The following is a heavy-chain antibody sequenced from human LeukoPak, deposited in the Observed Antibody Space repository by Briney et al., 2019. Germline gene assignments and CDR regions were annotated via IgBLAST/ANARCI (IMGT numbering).Heavy chain of an antibody. D-gene: IGHD5-12*01. J-gene: IGHJ4*02. CDR3: AINGGGDSGYGNFDY. V-gene: IGHV3-9*01. Sequence: GGSLRLSCTVSGFTVSSNSMSWVRQAPGKGLEWVSGINWNSDSIGYADSVKGRFTTSRDNAKNSLYLQMNSLRAEDTAFYYCAINGGGDSGYGNFDYWGQGTLVTVSS. CDR2: INWNSDSI. CDR1: GFTVSSNS.